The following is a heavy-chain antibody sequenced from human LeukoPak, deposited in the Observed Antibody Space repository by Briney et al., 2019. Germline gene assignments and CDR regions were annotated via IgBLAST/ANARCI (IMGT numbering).Heavy chain of an antibody. CDR2: INHSGST. V-gene: IGHV4-34*01. D-gene: IGHD6-25*01. CDR3: ARVDLAAADSVYAFDI. Sequence: PSETLSLTCAVYGGSFSGYYWSWIRQPPGKGLEWIGEINHSGSTNYNPSLKSRVTISVDTSKNQFSLKLSSVTAADTAVYYCARVDLAAADSVYAFDIWGQGTMVTVSS. J-gene: IGHJ3*02. CDR1: GGSFSGYY.